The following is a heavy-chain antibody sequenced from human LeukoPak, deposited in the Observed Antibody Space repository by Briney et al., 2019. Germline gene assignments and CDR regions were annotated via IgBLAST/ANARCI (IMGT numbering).Heavy chain of an antibody. CDR1: GFTFSSYA. CDR3: ARVSVGIDY. CDR2: ISYDGSNK. V-gene: IGHV3-30-3*01. D-gene: IGHD2-21*01. Sequence: GGSLRLSCAASGFTFSSYAMHWVRQAPGKGLEWVAVISYDGSNKCYADSVKGRFTISRDNSKNTLYLQMNSLRAEDTAVYYCARVSVGIDYWGQGTLVTVSS. J-gene: IGHJ4*02.